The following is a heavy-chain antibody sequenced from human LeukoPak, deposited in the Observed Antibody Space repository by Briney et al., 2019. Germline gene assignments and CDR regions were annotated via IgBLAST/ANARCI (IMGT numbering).Heavy chain of an antibody. V-gene: IGHV3-48*04. Sequence: GGSLRLSCAASGFTFSSYSMNWVRQVPGKGLEWLSFISSSRSTIYYADSVKGRFIITRDNAKNSLHLQLNSLRAEDTAVYYCASHGVSTHKDLDQDYYYMDVWGKGTTVTVSS. D-gene: IGHD2-15*01. CDR1: GFTFSSYS. J-gene: IGHJ6*03. CDR2: ISSSRSTI. CDR3: ASHGVSTHKDLDQDYYYMDV.